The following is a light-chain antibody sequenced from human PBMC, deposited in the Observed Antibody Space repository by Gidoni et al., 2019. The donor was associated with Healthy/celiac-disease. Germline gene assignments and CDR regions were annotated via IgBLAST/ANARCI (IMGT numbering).Light chain of an antibody. CDR2: EVS. CDR1: SSDVGGYNY. V-gene: IGLV2-14*01. J-gene: IGLJ1*01. Sequence: QSALTQPASVSGSPGQSITISCTGTSSDVGGYNYVSWYQQHPGKAPKLMSYEVSNRPSGVSNRFSGYKSGNTASLTISGLQAEDEADYYCSSYTSSSTLDVSGTGTKVTVL. CDR3: SSYTSSSTLDV.